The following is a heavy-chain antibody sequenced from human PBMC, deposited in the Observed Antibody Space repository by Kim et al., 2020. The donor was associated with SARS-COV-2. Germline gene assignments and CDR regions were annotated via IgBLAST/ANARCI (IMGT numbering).Heavy chain of an antibody. CDR1: GYSFINYH. J-gene: IGHJ6*02. CDR3: ARLALVGGLDV. D-gene: IGHD2-8*02. V-gene: IGHV1-46*01. CDR2: INPSGATT. Sequence: ASVKVSCKASGYSFINYHVHWVRQAPGQGLDWMGIINPSGATTSYAQNFQGRFTVNRDTSMSTVYLELRSLTSEDTAVYYCARLALVGGLDVWGQGTTVTVSS.